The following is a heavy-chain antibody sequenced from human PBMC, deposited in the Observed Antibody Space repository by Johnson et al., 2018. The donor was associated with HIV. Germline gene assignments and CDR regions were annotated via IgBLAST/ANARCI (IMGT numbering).Heavy chain of an antibody. CDR1: GFIVSNNY. J-gene: IGHJ3*02. CDR3: ARDFSDILTGSRTDAFDI. V-gene: IGHV3-66*03. Sequence: VQLVESGGGLIQPGGSLRLSCAASGFIVSNNYMSWVRQAPGKGLEWVAVIYSGGKTYYADSVKGRFTISRDNSKNTLYLQMNSLRAEETAVYYCARDFSDILTGSRTDAFDIWGQGTMVTVSS. CDR2: IYSGGKT. D-gene: IGHD3-9*01.